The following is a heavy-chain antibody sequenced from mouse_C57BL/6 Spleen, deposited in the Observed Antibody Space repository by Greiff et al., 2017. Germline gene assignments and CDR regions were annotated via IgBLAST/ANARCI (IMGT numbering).Heavy chain of an antibody. J-gene: IGHJ4*01. CDR2: IYPGNGDT. Sequence: QSGAELVRPGASVKMSCKASGYTFTSYNMHWVKQTPRQGLEWIGAIYPGNGDTSYNQKFKGKATLTVDKSSSTAYMQLSSLTSEDSAVYFCARGRDSSGFYAMDYWGQGTSVTVSS. CDR3: ARGRDSSGFYAMDY. D-gene: IGHD3-2*02. V-gene: IGHV1-12*01. CDR1: GYTFTSYN.